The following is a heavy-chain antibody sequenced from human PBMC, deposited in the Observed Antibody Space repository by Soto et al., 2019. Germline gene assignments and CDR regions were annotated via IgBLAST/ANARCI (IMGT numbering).Heavy chain of an antibody. CDR3: AREGDRSWLPPGLYYFDY. Sequence: EVQLVESGGGLVQPGRSLRLSCAASGFTFDDYAMHWVRQAPGKGLEWVSGISWNSGSIGYADSVKGRFTISRDNAKNYLYMQMNSRRAEATALYYCAREGDRSWLPPGLYYFDYWGQGTLVTVSS. J-gene: IGHJ4*02. V-gene: IGHV3-9*01. CDR1: GFTFDDYA. CDR2: ISWNSGSI. D-gene: IGHD5-12*01.